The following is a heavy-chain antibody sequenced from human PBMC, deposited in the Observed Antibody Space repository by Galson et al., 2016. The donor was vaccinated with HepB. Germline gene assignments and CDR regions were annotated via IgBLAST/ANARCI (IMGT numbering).Heavy chain of an antibody. CDR2: ISYDGSNK. Sequence: SLRLSCAASTFTFINYAMHWVRQAPGKGLEWVAVISYDGSNKYYADSVKGRFTISRDNSKNTLFLHMNSLRAEDTAVYYCAREGSGGSFPPLAYYYYGMDVWGQGTTVTVSS. J-gene: IGHJ6*02. V-gene: IGHV3-30-3*01. CDR1: TFTFINYA. D-gene: IGHD2-15*01. CDR3: AREGSGGSFPPLAYYYYGMDV.